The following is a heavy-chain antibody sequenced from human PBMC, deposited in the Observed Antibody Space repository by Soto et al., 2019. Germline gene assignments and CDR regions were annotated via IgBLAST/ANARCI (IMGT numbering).Heavy chain of an antibody. CDR3: VRGGGGGQFDS. J-gene: IGHJ4*02. D-gene: IGHD2-21*01. CDR1: GFTFSDFY. V-gene: IGHV3-11*06. CDR2: ISPNSNYR. Sequence: QIQLVESGGGLVKPGGALRLSCEASGFTFSDFYMSWIRLAPGKGLEWLSYISPNSNYREYAESVKGRHTISRDNAKNSLSLQMKSLRVEDTAVYYCVRGGGGGQFDSWGQGAQVTVSS.